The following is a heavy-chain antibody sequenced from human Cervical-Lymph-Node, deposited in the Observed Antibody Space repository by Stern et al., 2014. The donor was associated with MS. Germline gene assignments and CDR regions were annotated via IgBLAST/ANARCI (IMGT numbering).Heavy chain of an antibody. CDR1: GGTFSSSA. V-gene: IGHV1-69*01. CDR3: ARVGSQNFEY. J-gene: IGHJ4*02. Sequence: VQLEESEAEVEKPGSSVRVSCKVSGGTFSSSAINWVRQAPGHGLEWMGGIIPVFDTASYAQQYQGRVTLTADVSTSTVYMELTSLRSEDTAVYYCARVGSQNFEYWGQGTLVTVSS. CDR2: IIPVFDTA.